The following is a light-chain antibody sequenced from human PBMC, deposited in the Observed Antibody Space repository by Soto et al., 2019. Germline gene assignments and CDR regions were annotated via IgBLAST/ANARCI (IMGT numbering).Light chain of an antibody. V-gene: IGLV4-69*01. CDR1: SGHSSYA. J-gene: IGLJ2*01. CDR3: QTWGSGIPVV. CDR2: LNSDGSH. Sequence: QLVLTQSPSASASLGASVKLTCTLSSGHSSYAIAWHQQQPEKGPRYLMKLNSDGSHSKGDGIPDRFSGSSSGAERYLTISSLQSEYEADYYCQTWGSGIPVVFGGGTQLTVL.